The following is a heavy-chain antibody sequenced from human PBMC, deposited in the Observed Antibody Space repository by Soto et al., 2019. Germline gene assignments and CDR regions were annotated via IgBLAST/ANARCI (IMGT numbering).Heavy chain of an antibody. CDR1: GGSISSYY. V-gene: IGHV4-59*01. J-gene: IGHJ4*02. CDR3: AKVYNFDY. CDR2: IYYSGST. Sequence: PSETLSLTCTVSGGSISSYYWSWIRQPPGKGLEWIGYIYYSGSTNYNPPLKSRVTISVGTSKNQCSRKRSSVTAADTAVYYCAKVYNFDYWGQGTLVTAPQ. D-gene: IGHD3-10*01.